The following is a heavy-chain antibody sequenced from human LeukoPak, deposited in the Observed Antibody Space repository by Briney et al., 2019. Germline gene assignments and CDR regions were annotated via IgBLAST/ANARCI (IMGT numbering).Heavy chain of an antibody. CDR3: ARDCSGTDCYSYNFDY. D-gene: IGHD2-15*01. CDR1: GFTFRTYG. J-gene: IGHJ4*02. CDR2: ISGSGNTI. V-gene: IGHV3-48*03. Sequence: GGSLRLSCAASGFTFRTYGMNWVRQASGKGLEWLSYISGSGNTIYYADSVKGRFTISRDNAKNSVYLQMNSLRGEDTAVYYCARDCSGTDCYSYNFDYWGQGALVTVSS.